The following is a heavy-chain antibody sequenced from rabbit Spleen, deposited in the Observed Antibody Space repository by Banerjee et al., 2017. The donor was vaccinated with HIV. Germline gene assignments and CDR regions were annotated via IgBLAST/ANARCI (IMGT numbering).Heavy chain of an antibody. CDR1: GFSFSSSYY. CDR2: IYGGSSGST. CDR3: ARETSSGWGIVSYYFNL. V-gene: IGHV1S40*01. Sequence: QSLEESGGDLVKPGASLTLTCTASGFSFSSSYYMCWVRQAPGKGLECIACIYGGSSGSTYYASWAKGRFTISKTSSTTVTLQMTSLTAADTATYFCARETSSGWGIVSYYFNLWGPGTLVTVS. J-gene: IGHJ4*01. D-gene: IGHD4-1*01.